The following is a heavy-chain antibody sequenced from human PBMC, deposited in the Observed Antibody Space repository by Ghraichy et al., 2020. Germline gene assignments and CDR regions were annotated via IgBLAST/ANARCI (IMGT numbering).Heavy chain of an antibody. CDR1: GGSFSGYY. D-gene: IGHD2-15*01. CDR2: INHSGNT. Sequence: SQTLSLTCAVYGGSFSGYYWTWLRQPPGKGLEWIGEINHSGNTNYNPSLKSRVSISVDTSKNQFSLNLSSVTAADTSLYYCARRLFRYCRDGTCRGLDSWGQGTLVTVSS. V-gene: IGHV4-34*01. J-gene: IGHJ4*02. CDR3: ARRLFRYCRDGTCRGLDS.